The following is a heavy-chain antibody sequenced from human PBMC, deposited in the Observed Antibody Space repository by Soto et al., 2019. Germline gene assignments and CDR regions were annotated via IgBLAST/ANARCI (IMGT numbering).Heavy chain of an antibody. V-gene: IGHV3-53*01. CDR3: AREQQWLRGYYFDY. Sequence: GGSLRLSCAASGFTVSSNYMSWVRQAPGKGLEWVSVIYSGGSTYYADSVKGRFTISRDNSKNTLYLQMNSLRAEDTAVYYCAREQQWLRGYYFDYWGQGTLVTVS. J-gene: IGHJ4*02. CDR2: IYSGGST. D-gene: IGHD6-19*01. CDR1: GFTVSSNY.